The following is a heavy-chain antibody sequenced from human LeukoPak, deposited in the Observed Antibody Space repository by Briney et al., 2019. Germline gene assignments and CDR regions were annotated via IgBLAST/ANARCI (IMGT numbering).Heavy chain of an antibody. CDR3: ARGGDPFDY. V-gene: IGHV3-48*01. J-gene: IGHJ4*02. D-gene: IGHD3-10*01. CDR2: IRSSSSTI. CDR1: GFTFSSYS. Sequence: PGGSLRLSCAASGFTFSSYSMNWVRQAPGKGLEWVSYIRSSSSTIYYADSVKGRFTISRDNAKNSLYLQMNSLRAEDTAVYYCARGGDPFDYWGQGTLVTVSS.